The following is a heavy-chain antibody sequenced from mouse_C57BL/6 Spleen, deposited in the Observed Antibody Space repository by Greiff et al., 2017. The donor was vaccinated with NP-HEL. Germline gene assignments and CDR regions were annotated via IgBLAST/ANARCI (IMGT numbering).Heavy chain of an antibody. Sequence: EVQLQESGPGLVKPSQSLSLTCSVTGYSITSGYYWNWIRQVPGNKLEWMGYRSYDGSNNYNPTLKNRISITRDTSKNQFFLKLNSVTTEDTATYYCARDRYSSYAMDYWGQGTSVTVSS. J-gene: IGHJ4*01. CDR3: ARDRYSSYAMDY. CDR1: GYSITSGYY. V-gene: IGHV3-6*01. CDR2: RSYDGSN. D-gene: IGHD2-5*01.